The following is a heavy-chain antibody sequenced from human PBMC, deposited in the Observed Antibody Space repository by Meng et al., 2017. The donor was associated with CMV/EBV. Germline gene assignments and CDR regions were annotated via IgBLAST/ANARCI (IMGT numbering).Heavy chain of an antibody. D-gene: IGHD4-17*01. V-gene: IGHV4-30-4*08. J-gene: IGHJ4*02. CDR3: ARGFRTATVTPPDY. CDR2: IYYSGST. CDR1: GGSISSGDYY. Sequence: LRLSCTVSGGSISSGDYYWSWIRQPPGKGLEWIGYIYYSGSTYYNPSLKSRVTISVDTSKNQFSLKLSSVTAADTAVYYCARGFRTATVTPPDYWGQGTLVTVSP.